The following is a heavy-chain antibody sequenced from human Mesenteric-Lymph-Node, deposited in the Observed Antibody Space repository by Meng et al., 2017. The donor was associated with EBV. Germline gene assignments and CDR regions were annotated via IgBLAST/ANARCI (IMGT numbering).Heavy chain of an antibody. CDR3: ARDLPLYADHVDRSFDY. V-gene: IGHV1-2*06. Sequence: QVHLVQLGAEVRRPGAQVMVSCKASGYAFTDYYMHWVRQAPGQGLEWMGRINLNTGGTKYAQKFQGRVSMTRDTSISTAYMEMSGLISDDTAVYYCARDLPLYADHVDRSFDYWGQGTLVTVSS. CDR2: INLNTGGT. D-gene: IGHD2/OR15-2a*01. J-gene: IGHJ4*02. CDR1: GYAFTDYY.